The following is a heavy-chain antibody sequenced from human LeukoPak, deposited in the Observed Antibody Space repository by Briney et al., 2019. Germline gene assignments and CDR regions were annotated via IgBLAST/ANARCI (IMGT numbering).Heavy chain of an antibody. CDR1: GFTFSSYG. CDR2: IWYDGSNK. V-gene: IGHV3-33*06. Sequence: GGSLRLSCAASGFTFSSYGMHWVRQAPGKGLEWVAVIWYDGSNKYYADSVKGRFTISRDNSKNTLYLQMNSLRAEDTAVYYCAKDLLTYYDFWSGYYFDYWGQGTLVTVSS. D-gene: IGHD3-3*01. J-gene: IGHJ4*02. CDR3: AKDLLTYYDFWSGYYFDY.